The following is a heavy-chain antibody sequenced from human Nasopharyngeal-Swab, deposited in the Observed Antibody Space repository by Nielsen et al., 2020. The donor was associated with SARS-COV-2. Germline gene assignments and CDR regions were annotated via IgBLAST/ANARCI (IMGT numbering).Heavy chain of an antibody. V-gene: IGHV3-74*01. CDR2: VNSDGSST. D-gene: IGHD3-9*01. Sequence: GESLKISCAASGFTFSSYWMHWVRQAPGKGLVWVSRVNSDGSSTSYADSVKGRFTISRDNAKNTLSLQMNSLRAEDTAVYYCARRGDYDILTGYHYWGQGTLVTVSS. CDR1: GFTFSSYW. J-gene: IGHJ4*02. CDR3: ARRGDYDILTGYHY.